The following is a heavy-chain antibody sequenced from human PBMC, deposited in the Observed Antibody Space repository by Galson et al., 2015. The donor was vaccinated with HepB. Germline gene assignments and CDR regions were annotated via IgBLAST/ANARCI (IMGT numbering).Heavy chain of an antibody. J-gene: IGHJ4*02. CDR1: GFTVSSNY. D-gene: IGHD3-22*01. CDR3: ARGPRYYYDSSGPGYFDY. CDR2: IYSGTST. V-gene: IGHV3-53*04. Sequence: SLRLSCAASGFTVSSNYMSWVRQAPGKGLEWVSIIYSGTSTYYADSVRGRFTISRHNFKNTLYLQMNSLRAEDTGVYYCARGPRYYYDSSGPGYFDYWGQGTLVTVSS.